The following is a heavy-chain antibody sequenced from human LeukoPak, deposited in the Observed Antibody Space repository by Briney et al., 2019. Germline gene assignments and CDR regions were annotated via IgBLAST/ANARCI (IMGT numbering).Heavy chain of an antibody. V-gene: IGHV1-46*01. D-gene: IGHD3-22*01. CDR2: INPSGGST. CDR3: ARGFSGYSKIYYFDY. CDR1: GYTFTSYY. Sequence: GASVKVSCKASGYTFTSYYMHWVRQAPGQGLEWMGIINPSGGSTSYAQKLQGRVTMTRDTSTSTVYMELSSLRSEDTAVYYCARGFSGYSKIYYFDYWGQGALVTVSS. J-gene: IGHJ4*02.